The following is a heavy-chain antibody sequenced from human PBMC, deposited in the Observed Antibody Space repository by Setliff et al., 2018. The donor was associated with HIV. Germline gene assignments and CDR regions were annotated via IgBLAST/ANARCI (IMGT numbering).Heavy chain of an antibody. CDR2: IYYSGRI. V-gene: IGHV4-31*11. D-gene: IGHD2-15*01. J-gene: IGHJ4*02. CDR1: GDSITRGGYY. Sequence: PSETLSLTCAVSGDSITRGGYYWSWIRQFAGKGLEWIADIYYSGRITYNPSLKSRLTVSIDTSKNHLSLKVISVSVADTAMSFCARGKDPGLYFDNWRQGTLVTVSS. CDR3: ARGKDPGLYFDN.